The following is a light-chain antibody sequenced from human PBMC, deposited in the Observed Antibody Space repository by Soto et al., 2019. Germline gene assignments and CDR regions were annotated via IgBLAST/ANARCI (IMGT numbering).Light chain of an antibody. CDR2: GAS. Sequence: EIVLTQSPGTLSLSPGERATRSCRASQSVSSSYLAWYQQKPGQAPRLLIYGASSRATGIPDRFSGSGSGTDFTLTISRLEPEDFAVYYCQQYGSSPPGTFGQGTKV. V-gene: IGKV3-20*01. J-gene: IGKJ1*01. CDR1: QSVSSSY. CDR3: QQYGSSPPGT.